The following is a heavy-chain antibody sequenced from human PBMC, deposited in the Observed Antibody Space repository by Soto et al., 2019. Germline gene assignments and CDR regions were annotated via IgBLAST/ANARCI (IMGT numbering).Heavy chain of an antibody. CDR3: ARDPRSYCGGDCYFDY. V-gene: IGHV1-69*01. Sequence: QVQLVQSGAEVKKHGSSVKVSCKASGGTFSSYAISWVRQAPGQGLEWMGGIIPIFGTANYAQKFQGRVTITADESTSTAYMELSSLRSEDTAVYYCARDPRSYCGGDCYFDYWGQGTLVTVSS. J-gene: IGHJ4*02. D-gene: IGHD2-21*02. CDR1: GGTFSSYA. CDR2: IIPIFGTA.